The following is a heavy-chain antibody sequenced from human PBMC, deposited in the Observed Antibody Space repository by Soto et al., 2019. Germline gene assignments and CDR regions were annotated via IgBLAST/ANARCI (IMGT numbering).Heavy chain of an antibody. Sequence: SGGSLRLSCADYGFTFSSYAMSWVRQAPGKGLGWVSAISGSGGSTYYADSVKGRSIISRDNSKNTLDLEINSLSDEDTAVYYCENGLGYGGDKGFDYWGQGTLVTV. D-gene: IGHD2-21*01. CDR2: ISGSGGST. J-gene: IGHJ4*02. V-gene: IGHV3-23*01. CDR3: ENGLGYGGDKGFDY. CDR1: GFTFSSYA.